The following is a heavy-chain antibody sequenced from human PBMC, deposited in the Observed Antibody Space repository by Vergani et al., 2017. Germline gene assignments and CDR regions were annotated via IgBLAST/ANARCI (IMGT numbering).Heavy chain of an antibody. CDR3: ARDPKSYCSGGSCFSVWGAFDI. D-gene: IGHD2-15*01. J-gene: IGHJ3*02. Sequence: QVQLQESGPGLVKPPGTLSLTCAVSGDSFRSNKWWTWVRQSPGKPLEWIGEISHSGSTNYNPSLKGRVTLSLDTSKNQFSLRLSSVTAADTAVYYCARDPKSYCSGGSCFSVWGAFDIWGRGTTVTGSS. CDR2: ISHSGST. V-gene: IGHV4-4*03. CDR1: GDSFRSNKW.